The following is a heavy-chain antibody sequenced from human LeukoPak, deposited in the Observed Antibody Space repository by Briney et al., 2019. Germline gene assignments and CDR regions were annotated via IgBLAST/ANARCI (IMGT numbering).Heavy chain of an antibody. Sequence: SETLSLTCTVSGGSISSYYWSWIRQPPGKGLEWIGYIYYSGSTNYNPSLKSRVTISLDTSKNQFSLKLSSVTAADTAVYYCARQRFGSSYFDYWGQGTLVTVSS. CDR1: GGSISSYY. J-gene: IGHJ4*02. V-gene: IGHV4-59*08. CDR3: ARQRFGSSYFDY. CDR2: IYYSGST. D-gene: IGHD3-16*01.